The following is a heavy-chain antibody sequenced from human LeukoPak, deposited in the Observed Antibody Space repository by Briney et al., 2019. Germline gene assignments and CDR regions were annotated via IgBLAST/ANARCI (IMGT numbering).Heavy chain of an antibody. D-gene: IGHD3-3*01. CDR2: IRYDGSNK. CDR3: AKDLPTIFGVVIKTLGY. J-gene: IGHJ4*02. V-gene: IGHV3-30*02. CDR1: GFTFSSYG. Sequence: GSLRLSCAASGFTFSSYGMHWVRQAPGKGLEWVAFIRYDGSNKYYADSVKGRFTISRDNSKNTLYLQMNSLRAEDTAVYYCAKDLPTIFGVVIKTLGYWGQGTLVTVSS.